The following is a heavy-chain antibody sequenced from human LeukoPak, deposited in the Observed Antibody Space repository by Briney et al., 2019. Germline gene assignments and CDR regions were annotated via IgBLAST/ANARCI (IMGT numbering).Heavy chain of an antibody. D-gene: IGHD5-12*01. CDR3: VRYSGYDYFFDY. Sequence: GGSLRLSCAASGFTFSSFSLHWVRQAPGKGLEWMAFISHDGSDKYADSVKGRFTVSRDNSKNTLYLQMNSLRTEDTAVYYCVRYSGYDYFFDYWGQGSLVTVSS. J-gene: IGHJ4*02. CDR2: ISHDGSDK. V-gene: IGHV3-30*03. CDR1: GFTFSSFS.